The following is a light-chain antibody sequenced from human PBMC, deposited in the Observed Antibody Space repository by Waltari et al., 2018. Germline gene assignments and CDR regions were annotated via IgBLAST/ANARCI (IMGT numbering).Light chain of an antibody. V-gene: IGKV4-1*01. CDR2: WAS. CDR3: QQYYDAPRT. Sequence: DIVMTQSPDSLAVSLGERATINRKYSQSVLYSSNNKNYLAWYRQKPGQPPKLLIYWASTRESGVPDRFSGSGSGTDFTLTISSLQAEDVAVYYCQQYYDAPRTFGQGTKVEIK. J-gene: IGKJ1*01. CDR1: QSVLYSSNNKNY.